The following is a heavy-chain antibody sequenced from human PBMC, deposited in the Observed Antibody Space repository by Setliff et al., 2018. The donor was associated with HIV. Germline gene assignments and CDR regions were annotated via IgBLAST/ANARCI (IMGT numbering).Heavy chain of an antibody. CDR3: ASPLVTGGGFNF. D-gene: IGHD3-16*01. J-gene: IGHJ4*02. V-gene: IGHV1-2*02. CDR1: GYAFIKYY. Sequence: ASVKVSCKTSGYAFIKYYIHWVRQAPGQGLEWLGWVNPRNGGTNYAQILQGRVTMTRDTSTNTAYMELGRLRSDDTAVYFCASPLVTGGGFNFWGQGTLVTVSS. CDR2: VNPRNGGT.